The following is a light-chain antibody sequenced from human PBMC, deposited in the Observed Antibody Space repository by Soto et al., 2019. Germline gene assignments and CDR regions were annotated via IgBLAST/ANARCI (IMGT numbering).Light chain of an antibody. Sequence: QSALTQPASVSGSPGQSITISCTGTITDIGGYNYVSWYQQHPGKAPKLLIYGVSSRPSGVSNRFSGSKSGNAAYLTISGLQADDEAEDYCSSYTCSSTPYVFGTGTKLTVL. CDR1: ITDIGGYNY. CDR2: GVS. V-gene: IGLV2-14*01. CDR3: SSYTCSSTPYV. J-gene: IGLJ1*01.